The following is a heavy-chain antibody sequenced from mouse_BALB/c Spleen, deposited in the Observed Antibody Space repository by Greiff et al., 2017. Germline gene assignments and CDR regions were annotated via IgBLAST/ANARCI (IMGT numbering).Heavy chain of an antibody. CDR2: ISYDGSN. CDR1: GYSITSGYY. CDR3: ASLYGSSYDYFDY. J-gene: IGHJ2*01. V-gene: IGHV3-6*02. Sequence: LQESGPGLVKPSQSLSLTCSVTGYSITSGYYWNWIRQFPGNKLEWMGYISYDGSNNYNPSLKNRISITRDTSKNQFFLKLNSVTTEDTATYYCASLYGSSYDYFDYWGQGTTLTVSS. D-gene: IGHD1-1*01.